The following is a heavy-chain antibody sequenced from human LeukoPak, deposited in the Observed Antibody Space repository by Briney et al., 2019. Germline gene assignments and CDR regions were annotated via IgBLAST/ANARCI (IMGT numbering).Heavy chain of an antibody. CDR2: ISAYNGNT. V-gene: IGHV1-18*01. D-gene: IGHD6-13*01. J-gene: IGHJ4*02. Sequence: ASVKVSCKASGYTFTSYGISWVRQAPGQGLEWMGWISAYNGNTNYAQKLQGRVTMTTDTSTSTAYMELRSLRSDDTAVYYCARGPATRSETKYSSSWYYFDYWGQGTLVTVSS. CDR3: ARGPATRSETKYSSSWYYFDY. CDR1: GYTFTSYG.